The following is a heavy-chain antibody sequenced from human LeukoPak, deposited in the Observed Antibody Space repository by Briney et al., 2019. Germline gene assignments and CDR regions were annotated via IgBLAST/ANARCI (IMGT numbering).Heavy chain of an antibody. CDR1: GFTVSSNY. D-gene: IGHD3-3*01. Sequence: GGSLRLSCAASGFTVSSNYMSWVRQAPGKGLEWVSVIYSGGSTYYADSVKGRFTISRDNSKNTLYLQMNSLRAEDTAVYYCARERVHDFWSGYPAADYWGQGTLVTVSS. V-gene: IGHV3-66*01. J-gene: IGHJ4*02. CDR3: ARERVHDFWSGYPAADY. CDR2: IYSGGST.